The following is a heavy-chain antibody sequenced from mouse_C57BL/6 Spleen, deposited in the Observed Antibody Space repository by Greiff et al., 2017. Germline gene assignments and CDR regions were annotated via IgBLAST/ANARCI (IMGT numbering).Heavy chain of an antibody. CDR2: IDPDTGGT. CDR1: GYTFTDYE. Sequence: VQLQQSGAELVRPGASVTLSCKASGYTFTDYEMHWVKQTPVHGLEWIGAIDPDTGGTAYNQQFKGKALLTADKSSSTAYMELRSLTSEDSAVYYCTRSMPLYYFDDWGQGTTLTVSS. J-gene: IGHJ2*01. V-gene: IGHV1-15*01. CDR3: TRSMPLYYFDD.